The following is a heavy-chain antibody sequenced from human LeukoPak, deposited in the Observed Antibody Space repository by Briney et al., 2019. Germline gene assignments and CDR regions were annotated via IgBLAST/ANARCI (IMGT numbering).Heavy chain of an antibody. CDR1: GGSFGGYY. Sequence: SETLSLTCAVYGGSFGGYYWSWIRQPPGKGLEWLGEINHSGSTNYNPSLKSRVTISVDTSKNQFSLKLSSVTAAATAVYYCARGDYYDSSGYYYDPYFDYWGQGTLVTVSS. CDR3: ARGDYYDSSGYYYDPYFDY. D-gene: IGHD3-22*01. CDR2: INHSGST. J-gene: IGHJ4*02. V-gene: IGHV4-34*01.